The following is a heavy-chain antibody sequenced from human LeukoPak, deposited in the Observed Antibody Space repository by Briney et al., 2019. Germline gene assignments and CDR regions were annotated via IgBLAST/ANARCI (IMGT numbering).Heavy chain of an antibody. V-gene: IGHV4-39*07. CDR3: ARVTGLAVADSDWYFDL. D-gene: IGHD6-19*01. CDR2: IYYSGST. Sequence: SETLSLTCTVSGGSISSSSYYWGWIRQPPGKGLEWIGSIYYSGSTYYNPSLKSRVTISVDTSKNQFSLKLSSVTAADTAVYYCARVTGLAVADSDWYFDLWGRGTLVTVSS. CDR1: GGSISSSSYY. J-gene: IGHJ2*01.